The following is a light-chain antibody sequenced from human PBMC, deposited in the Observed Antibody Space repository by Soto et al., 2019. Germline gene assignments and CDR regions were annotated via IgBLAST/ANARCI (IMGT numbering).Light chain of an antibody. Sequence: DIVMTQSPDSLAVSLGERATINCKSSQSILNSSNNKIHLAWYQQQPGQPPKLVIYRASTRESGVPDRFSGSGSGTDFTLSVSRPQAEDVATYYCQQYSRGHRTLGGGTKFAI. J-gene: IGKJ4*01. V-gene: IGKV4-1*01. CDR1: QSILNSSNNKIH. CDR3: QQYSRGHRT. CDR2: RAS.